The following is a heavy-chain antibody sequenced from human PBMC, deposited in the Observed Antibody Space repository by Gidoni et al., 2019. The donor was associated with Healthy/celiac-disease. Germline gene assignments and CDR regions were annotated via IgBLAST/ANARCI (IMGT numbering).Heavy chain of an antibody. CDR2: IWYDGSNK. CDR3: ARVKPYYDFWSGYYTIDY. V-gene: IGHV3-33*01. J-gene: IGHJ4*02. CDR1: GFTFSSYG. D-gene: IGHD3-3*01. Sequence: QVQLVESGGGVVQPGRSLRLSCAASGFTFSSYGMHWVRQAPGKGLEWVSVIWYDGSNKYYADSVKGRFTISRDNSKNTLYLQMNSLRAEDTAVYYCARVKPYYDFWSGYYTIDYWGQGTLVTVSS.